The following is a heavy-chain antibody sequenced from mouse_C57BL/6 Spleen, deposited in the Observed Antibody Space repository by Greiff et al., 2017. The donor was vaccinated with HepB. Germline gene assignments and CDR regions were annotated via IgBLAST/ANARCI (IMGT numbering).Heavy chain of an antibody. J-gene: IGHJ2*01. V-gene: IGHV5-4*01. CDR3: ARDGSSSYYFDY. Sequence: EVQLVESGGGLVKPGGSLKLSCAASGFTFSSYAMSWVRQTPEKRLEWVATISDGGSYTYYPDNVKGRFTISRDNAKNNLYLQMSHLKSEDTAMYYCARDGSSSYYFDYWGQGTTLTVSS. D-gene: IGHD1-1*01. CDR2: ISDGGSYT. CDR1: GFTFSSYA.